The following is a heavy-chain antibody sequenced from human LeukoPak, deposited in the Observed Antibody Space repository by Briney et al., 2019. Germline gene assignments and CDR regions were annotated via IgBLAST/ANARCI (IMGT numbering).Heavy chain of an antibody. V-gene: IGHV1-2*02. Sequence: ASVKVSCKASGHTFTGYYMHWVRQAPGQGLEWMGWINPNSGGTNYAQKFQGRVTMTRDTSISTAYMELSRLRSDDTAVYYCAEGYSSSPGWFDPWGQGTLVTVSS. J-gene: IGHJ5*02. CDR3: AEGYSSSPGWFDP. CDR1: GHTFTGYY. D-gene: IGHD6-13*01. CDR2: INPNSGGT.